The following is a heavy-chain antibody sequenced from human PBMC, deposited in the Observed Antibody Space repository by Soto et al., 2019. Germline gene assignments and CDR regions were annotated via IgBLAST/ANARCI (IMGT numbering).Heavy chain of an antibody. J-gene: IGHJ6*02. CDR3: ARTSVNYYYYYGMDV. D-gene: IGHD4-4*01. V-gene: IGHV5-51*01. CDR2: IYPGDSDT. Sequence: GESLKISCKGSGYTFTDYWIGWVRQLPGKGLEWMGIIYPGDSDTRYSPSFQGHVTITVDKSTSTAYLQWNTLKASDTAMYYCARTSVNYYYYYGMDVWGQGTTVTVSS. CDR1: GYTFTDYW.